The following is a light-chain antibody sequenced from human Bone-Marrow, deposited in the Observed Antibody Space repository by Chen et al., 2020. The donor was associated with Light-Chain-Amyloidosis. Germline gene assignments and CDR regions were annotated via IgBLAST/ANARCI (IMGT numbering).Light chain of an antibody. Sequence: QPPSVSVAPGQTARITCEGNNIGSKPVHWYQQRPGQAPVLVVYDDSDRPSGIPERLSGSNSGNTATLTISRVEAGDEADYYCQVWDRSSDRPVFGGGTKLTVL. CDR3: QVWDRSSDRPV. V-gene: IGLV3-21*02. CDR1: NIGSKP. CDR2: DDS. J-gene: IGLJ3*02.